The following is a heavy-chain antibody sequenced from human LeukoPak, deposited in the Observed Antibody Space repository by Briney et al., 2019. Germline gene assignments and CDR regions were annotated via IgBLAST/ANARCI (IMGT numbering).Heavy chain of an antibody. Sequence: ASVKVSCKASGYIFISYYIHWVRQAPGQGLEWTGVINPSDGSTNYAQKYQDRVTMTRDTSTRTVYMQLSSLRSDDTAVYYCARDVAREFDYWGQGTLVTVSS. V-gene: IGHV1-46*01. CDR1: GYIFISYY. J-gene: IGHJ4*02. CDR3: ARDVAREFDY. CDR2: INPSDGST.